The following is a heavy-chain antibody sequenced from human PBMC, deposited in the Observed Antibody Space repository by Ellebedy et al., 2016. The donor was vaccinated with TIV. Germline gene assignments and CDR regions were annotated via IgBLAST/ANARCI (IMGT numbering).Heavy chain of an antibody. Sequence: PGGSLRLSCVVSGFIFDDYSMHWVRQVPGKGLEWVSLISWDGGSTFYTDSVKGRFTISRDNRKNSLYLQMDSLRTEDTALYYCAKDQATEGFGESSPFDYWGQGTLVTVSS. CDR2: ISWDGGST. D-gene: IGHD3-10*01. J-gene: IGHJ4*02. V-gene: IGHV3-43*01. CDR1: GFIFDDYS. CDR3: AKDQATEGFGESSPFDY.